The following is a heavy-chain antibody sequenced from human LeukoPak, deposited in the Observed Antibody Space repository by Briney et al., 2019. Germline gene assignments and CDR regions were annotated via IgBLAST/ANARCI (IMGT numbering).Heavy chain of an antibody. D-gene: IGHD4-23*01. V-gene: IGHV4-34*01. CDR3: ARGLTMVVTAWNFDY. CDR1: GGSFSGYY. Sequence: KPSGALSLTCAVYGGSFSGYYWSWIRQPPGKGLEWIGEINHSGSTNYNPSLKSLGTISVDTSKNQFSLTLSSVTAADTAVYYCARGLTMVVTAWNFDYWGQGTLVTVSS. CDR2: INHSGST. J-gene: IGHJ4*02.